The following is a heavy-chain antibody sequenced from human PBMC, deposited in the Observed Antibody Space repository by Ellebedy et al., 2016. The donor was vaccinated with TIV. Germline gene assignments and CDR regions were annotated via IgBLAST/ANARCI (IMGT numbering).Heavy chain of an antibody. CDR1: GFSFSRHW. V-gene: IGHV3-7*02. Sequence: GESLKISXVASGFSFSRHWMSWVRQAPGKGLEWMTNIKSDASEKYCIDSLKGRFIISRDNARNSLYLQMNSLRVEDTAVYYCAALDTALAPVGSGGYWGQGTLVTVSS. CDR2: IKSDASEK. D-gene: IGHD5-18*01. J-gene: IGHJ4*02. CDR3: AALDTALAPVGSGGY.